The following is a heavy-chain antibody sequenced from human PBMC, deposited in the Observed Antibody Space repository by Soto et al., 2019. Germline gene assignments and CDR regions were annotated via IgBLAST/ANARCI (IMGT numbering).Heavy chain of an antibody. CDR1: GFSFRDHS. CDR2: ISSSSENI. D-gene: IGHD2-21*02. Sequence: LGGSLRLSCVGSGFSFRDHSMNWVRQPPGKGLQWISYISSSSENIYYADSVKGRFTVSRDNAKNTLFLQMNSLRDDDSAIYYCARLPKGSVVTGWGQGSLVIVSS. CDR3: ARLPKGSVVTG. V-gene: IGHV3-48*02. J-gene: IGHJ4*01.